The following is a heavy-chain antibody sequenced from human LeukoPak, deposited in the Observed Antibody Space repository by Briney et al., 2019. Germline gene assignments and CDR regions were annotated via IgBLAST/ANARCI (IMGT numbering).Heavy chain of an antibody. J-gene: IGHJ4*02. Sequence: PSETLSLTCAVYGGSFSGYYWSWIRQPPGKGLEWIGEINHSGSTNYNPSLKSRVTISVDTSKNQFSLKLSSVTAADTAVYYCARGTTVTSPSDYWGQGTLVTVSP. CDR2: INHSGST. CDR3: ARGTTVTSPSDY. D-gene: IGHD4-17*01. CDR1: GGSFSGYY. V-gene: IGHV4-34*01.